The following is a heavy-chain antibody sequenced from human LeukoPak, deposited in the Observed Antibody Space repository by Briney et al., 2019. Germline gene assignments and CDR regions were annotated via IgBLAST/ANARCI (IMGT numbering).Heavy chain of an antibody. V-gene: IGHV4-39*01. CDR2: IYYSGST. J-gene: IGHJ5*02. CDR3: ARLGDPLIWFDP. D-gene: IGHD3-16*01. CDR1: GGSISSSSYY. Sequence: PSETLSLTCTVSGGSISSSSYYWGWIRLPPGKGLEWIGSIYYSGSTYYNPSLKSRVTISVDTSKNQFSLKLSSVTAADTAVYYCARLGDPLIWFDPWGQGTLVTVSS.